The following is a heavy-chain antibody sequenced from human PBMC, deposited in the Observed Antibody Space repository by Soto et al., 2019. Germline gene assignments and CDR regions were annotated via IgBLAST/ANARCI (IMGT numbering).Heavy chain of an antibody. CDR1: GFTFSSYG. CDR2: ISYDGSNK. CDR3: AKVYRWAAAPPYYYYGMDV. D-gene: IGHD6-6*01. J-gene: IGHJ6*02. Sequence: GGSLRLSCAASGFTFSSYGIHWVRQAPGKGLEWVAVISYDGSNKYYADSVKGRFTISRDNSKNTLYLQMNSLRAEDTAVYYCAKVYRWAAAPPYYYYGMDVWGQGTTVTVSS. V-gene: IGHV3-30*18.